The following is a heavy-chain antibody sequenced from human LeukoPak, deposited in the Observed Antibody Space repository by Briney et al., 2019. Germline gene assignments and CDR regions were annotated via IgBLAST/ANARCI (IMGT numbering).Heavy chain of an antibody. CDR1: GYTFTSYG. J-gene: IGHJ5*02. V-gene: IGHV1-18*01. CDR2: ISAYNGNT. CDR3: ARGVARAGVLWFGELLSLKGYWLDP. Sequence: ASVKVSCKAAGYTFTSYGISWVRQAPGQGLEWMGWISAYNGNTNNAQKLQGRVTMTTDTSTSTAYMELRSLRSDDTAVYYCARGVARAGVLWFGELLSLKGYWLDPWGQGTLVTVSS. D-gene: IGHD3-10*01.